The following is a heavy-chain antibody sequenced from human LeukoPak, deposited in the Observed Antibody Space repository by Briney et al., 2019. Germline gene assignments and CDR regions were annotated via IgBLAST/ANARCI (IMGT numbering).Heavy chain of an antibody. Sequence: PSETLSLTCAVYGGSFSGYYWSWIRQPPGKGLEWIGEINHSGSTNYNPSLKSRVTISVDTSKNQFSLKLSSVTAADTAVYYCASRPYDSSGYANWGQGTLVTVSS. V-gene: IGHV4-34*01. D-gene: IGHD3-22*01. J-gene: IGHJ4*02. CDR3: ASRPYDSSGYAN. CDR1: GGSFSGYY. CDR2: INHSGST.